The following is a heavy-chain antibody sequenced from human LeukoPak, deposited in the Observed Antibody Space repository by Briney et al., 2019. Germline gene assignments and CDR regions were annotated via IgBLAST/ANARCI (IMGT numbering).Heavy chain of an antibody. Sequence: GGSLRLSCAASGFTFSSYGMHWVRQAPGKGLEWVAFTRYDGSNKYYADSVKGRFTISRDNSKNTLYLQMNSLRAEDTAVYYCAKGERFLEWLLDFDYWGQGTLVTVSS. D-gene: IGHD3-3*01. V-gene: IGHV3-30*02. CDR2: TRYDGSNK. CDR3: AKGERFLEWLLDFDY. CDR1: GFTFSSYG. J-gene: IGHJ4*02.